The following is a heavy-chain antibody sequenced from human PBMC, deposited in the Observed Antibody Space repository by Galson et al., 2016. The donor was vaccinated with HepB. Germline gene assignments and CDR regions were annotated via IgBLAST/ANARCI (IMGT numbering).Heavy chain of an antibody. Sequence: QSGAEVKEVGESLKISCKASGYNFPTYWIGWVRQMPGKGLEWMGIVYPEDSDTRYSPSFQGQVSISADKSFTTAYSHWNSLKASDTAIYYCARRGYSTPSGYYALDAWGQGTTVIVSS. D-gene: IGHD2-2*01. V-gene: IGHV5-51*01. CDR1: GYNFPTYW. CDR3: ARRGYSTPSGYYALDA. J-gene: IGHJ6*02. CDR2: VYPEDSDT.